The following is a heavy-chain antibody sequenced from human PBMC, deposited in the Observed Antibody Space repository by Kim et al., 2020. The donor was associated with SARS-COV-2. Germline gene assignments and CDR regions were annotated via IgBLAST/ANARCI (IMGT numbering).Heavy chain of an antibody. Sequence: SETLSLTCTVSGGSISSGSYYWSWIRQPAGKGLEWIGRIYTSGSTNYNPSLKSRVTISVDTSKNQFSLKLSSVTAADTAVYYCARNLRYYGSGSYLGSSDYYYGMDVWGQGTTVTVSS. CDR3: ARNLRYYGSGSYLGSSDYYYGMDV. CDR1: GGSISSGSYY. D-gene: IGHD3-10*01. CDR2: IYTSGST. V-gene: IGHV4-61*02. J-gene: IGHJ6*02.